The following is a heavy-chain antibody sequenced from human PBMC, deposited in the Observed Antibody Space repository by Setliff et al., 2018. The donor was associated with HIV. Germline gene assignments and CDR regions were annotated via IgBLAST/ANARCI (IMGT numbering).Heavy chain of an antibody. CDR1: GYTFSDHG. J-gene: IGHJ6*03. CDR2: ISVYNGNT. D-gene: IGHD2-8*01. CDR3: ARTPRIMVTLKGEYYYYYLDV. Sequence: GASVKVSCKTSGYTFSDHGITWVRQAPGQGLEWMGWISVYNGNTNYAQKFQGRLSMSTASSTSTANMFLRSLRYDDTAVYYCARTPRIMVTLKGEYYYYYLDVWGKGTTVTVSS. V-gene: IGHV1-18*01.